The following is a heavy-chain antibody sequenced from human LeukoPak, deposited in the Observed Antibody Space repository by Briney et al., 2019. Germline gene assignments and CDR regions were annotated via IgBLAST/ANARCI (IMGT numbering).Heavy chain of an antibody. CDR1: GDSISNYY. Sequence: SETLSLTCTVSGDSISNYYWGWIRQPPGKGLEWIGSIYFGGSTYYNPSLKSRVTISVDKSKNQLSLKLISVTAADTAVYYCARDVGTALVTGDYWGQGTLVTVSS. D-gene: IGHD5-18*01. V-gene: IGHV4-39*07. J-gene: IGHJ4*02. CDR3: ARDVGTALVTGDY. CDR2: IYFGGST.